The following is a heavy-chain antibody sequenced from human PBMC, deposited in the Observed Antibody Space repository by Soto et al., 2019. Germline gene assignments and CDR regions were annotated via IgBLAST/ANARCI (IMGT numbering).Heavy chain of an antibody. D-gene: IGHD3-3*01. V-gene: IGHV4-30-4*01. Sequence: SETLSLTFSVSGGSISSGDNYWSWIRQPPGKGLEFIGYIYHSGHKYYNPSLKSRVAISVDTSKNQFSLKLSSVTAADTAMYYCARVIWSGSFRRAFDFWGQGTLVTVSS. J-gene: IGHJ3*01. CDR1: GGSISSGDNY. CDR2: IYHSGHK. CDR3: ARVIWSGSFRRAFDF.